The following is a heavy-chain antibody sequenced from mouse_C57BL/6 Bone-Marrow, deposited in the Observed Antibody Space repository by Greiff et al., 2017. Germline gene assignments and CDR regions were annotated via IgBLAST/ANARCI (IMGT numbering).Heavy chain of an antibody. V-gene: IGHV1-81*01. CDR2: IYPRSGNT. CDR3: ARSGPLGRSFDY. CDR1: GYTFTSYG. D-gene: IGHD4-1*01. J-gene: IGHJ2*01. Sequence: VQLQQSGAELARPGASVKLSCKASGYTFTSYGMSWVKQRTGQGLEWIGEIYPRSGNTYYNEKFKSKAILTVDTSSNTAYMQLSSLTSEDSAVFYCARSGPLGRSFDYWGQGTTLTVSS.